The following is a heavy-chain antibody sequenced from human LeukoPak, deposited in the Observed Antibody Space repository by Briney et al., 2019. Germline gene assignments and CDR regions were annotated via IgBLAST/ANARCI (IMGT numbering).Heavy chain of an antibody. J-gene: IGHJ6*03. CDR1: GGSISRNNYH. D-gene: IGHD2-15*01. V-gene: IGHV4-39*01. CDR3: ARVVPSYMDV. Sequence: SETLSLTCTVSGGSISRNNYHWGWIRQPPGKGLEWIATIYYSGSTYYNPSLKSRVTVSVDTSKNQCSLKLSSVTAADTAVYYCARVVPSYMDVWGKGTTVTVSS. CDR2: IYYSGST.